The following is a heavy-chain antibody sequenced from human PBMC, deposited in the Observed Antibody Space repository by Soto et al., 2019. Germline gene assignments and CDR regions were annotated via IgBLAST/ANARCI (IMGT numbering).Heavy chain of an antibody. V-gene: IGHV3-66*04. CDR1: GFTVSSNY. D-gene: IGHD3-9*01. J-gene: IGHJ4*02. CDR2: IYSGGST. Sequence: GGSLRLSCAASGFTVSSNYMSWVRQAPGKGLEWVSVIYSGGSTYYADSVKGRFTISRDNSKNTLYLQMNSLRAEDTAVYYCARLTVLTGSHFDYWGQGTLVTVSS. CDR3: ARLTVLTGSHFDY.